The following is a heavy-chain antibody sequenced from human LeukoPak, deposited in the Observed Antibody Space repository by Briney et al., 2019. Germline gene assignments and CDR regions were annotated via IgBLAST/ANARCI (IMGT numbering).Heavy chain of an antibody. D-gene: IGHD1-26*01. CDR2: ISGSGGDT. V-gene: IGHV3-23*01. J-gene: IGHJ4*02. Sequence: GGSLRLSCAASGFTFSNFLMTWVRQAPGKGPEWVSAISGSGGDTYYADSVKGRFTISRDNSKNTLYLQMNSLRAEDTAVYYCAKKGATTGDFDYWGQGTLVIVSS. CDR3: AKKGATTGDFDY. CDR1: GFTFSNFL.